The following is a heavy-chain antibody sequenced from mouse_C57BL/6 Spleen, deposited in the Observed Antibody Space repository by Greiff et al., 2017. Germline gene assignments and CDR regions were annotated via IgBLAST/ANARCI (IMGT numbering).Heavy chain of an antibody. J-gene: IGHJ1*03. D-gene: IGHD2-3*01. V-gene: IGHV1-85*01. CDR1: GYTFTSYD. CDR2: IYPRDGST. Sequence: VQLQQPGAELVMPGASVKLSCKASGYTFTSYDINWVKQRPGQGLEWIGWIYPRDGSTKYNEKFKGKATLTVDTSSSTAYMELHSLTSEDSAVYFCARGDDGYYGYFDVWGTGTTVTVSS. CDR3: ARGDDGYYGYFDV.